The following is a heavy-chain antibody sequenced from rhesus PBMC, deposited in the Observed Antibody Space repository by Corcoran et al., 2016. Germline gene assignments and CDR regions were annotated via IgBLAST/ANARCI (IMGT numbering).Heavy chain of an antibody. D-gene: IGHD1-26*01. V-gene: IGHV4-122*02. J-gene: IGHJ4*01. CDR3: STGTTN. CDR1: GGSISSGYYY. Sequence: QVQLQESGPGLVKPSATLYLTCAVSGGSISSGYYYWSWIRQPPGKGLEWIGYITYSGSTSYNPSLKSRVTISRDTSKNQFSLKLSSVTAADTAVYYCSTGTTNWGQGVLVTVSS. CDR2: ITYSGST.